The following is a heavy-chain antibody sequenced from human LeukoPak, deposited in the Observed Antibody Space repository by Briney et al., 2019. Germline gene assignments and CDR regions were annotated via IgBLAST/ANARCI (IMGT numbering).Heavy chain of an antibody. CDR2: INHSGST. Sequence: SETLSLTCAVYGGSFSGYYWSWIRQPPGKGLEWIGEINHSGSTNYNPSLKSRVTISVDTSKNQFSLKLSSVTAADTAVYYCARGYGSGNSLKDRAFDIRGQGTMVTVSS. V-gene: IGHV4-34*01. J-gene: IGHJ3*02. CDR3: ARGYGSGNSLKDRAFDI. D-gene: IGHD3-10*01. CDR1: GGSFSGYY.